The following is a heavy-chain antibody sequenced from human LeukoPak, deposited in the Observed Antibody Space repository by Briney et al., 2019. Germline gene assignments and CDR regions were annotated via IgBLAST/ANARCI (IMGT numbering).Heavy chain of an antibody. CDR2: IKRDGSEK. Sequence: GGSLRLSCAASGFTFSNSWMNWVRQAPGKGLERVANIKRDGSEKYYVDSVKGRFTISRDNAKSSLYLQMNSLRAEDTAVYYCARGFPIDYWGQGTLVTVSS. V-gene: IGHV3-7*04. J-gene: IGHJ4*02. CDR1: GFTFSNSW. CDR3: ARGFPIDY.